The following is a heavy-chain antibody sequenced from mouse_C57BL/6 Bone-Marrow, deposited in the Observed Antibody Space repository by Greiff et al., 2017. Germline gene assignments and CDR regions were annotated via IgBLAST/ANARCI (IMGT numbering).Heavy chain of an antibody. CDR3: ARDNYYAAFDY. J-gene: IGHJ2*01. D-gene: IGHD1-1*01. CDR1: GFTFSDYY. Sequence: DVKLVESEGGLVQPGSSMKLSCTASGFTFSDYYMAWVRQVPEKGLEWVANINYDGSSTYYLDSLKSRLIISRDNAKNILYLQMSSLKSEDTATYYCARDNYYAAFDYWGQGTTLTVSS. CDR2: INYDGSST. V-gene: IGHV5-16*01.